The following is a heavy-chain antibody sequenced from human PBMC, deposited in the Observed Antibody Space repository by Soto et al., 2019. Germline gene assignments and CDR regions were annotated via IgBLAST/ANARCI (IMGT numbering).Heavy chain of an antibody. V-gene: IGHV4-59*01. Sequence: PSGTLSLTCSVSAGSISHYYWSWIRTSPGKGLEWIGYAYYSGSTDYNPSLKSRVTMAVDTSKNQVSLKLNSVTTADTAVYYCARDRSTYGGGGTGEVKENWFDPCGPGTLVSVS. CDR2: AYYSGST. D-gene: IGHD3-3*02. CDR3: ARDRSTYGGGGTGEVKENWFDP. CDR1: AGSISHYY. J-gene: IGHJ5*02.